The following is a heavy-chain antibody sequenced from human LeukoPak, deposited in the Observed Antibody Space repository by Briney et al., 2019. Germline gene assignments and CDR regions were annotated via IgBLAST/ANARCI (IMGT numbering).Heavy chain of an antibody. J-gene: IGHJ3*02. CDR2: IYYSGRS. CDR1: GYSFRSDYY. V-gene: IGHV4-38-2*02. Sequence: PSETLSLTCSVSGYSFRSDYYWGWIRQPPGKGLEWIGSIYYSGRSYYNPSLESRVTISVDPSKIQFSLKLNYVAAADTAVYYCAVSTVGAPVPQPFDIWGQGTLVTVSS. D-gene: IGHD4-23*01. CDR3: AVSTVGAPVPQPFDI.